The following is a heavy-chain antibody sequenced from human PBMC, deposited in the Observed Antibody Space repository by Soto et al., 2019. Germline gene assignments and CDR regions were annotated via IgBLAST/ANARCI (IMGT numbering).Heavy chain of an antibody. CDR1: AFTLSKFV. Sequence: GGSLRLSCAASAFTLSKFVMHWVRQAPGRGLEWVAVTSNDGSNTFYADSVKGRFTISRDNSKNTVYLQMNSLRTEDTAVYYCARGNLDVWGQGTTVTVS. D-gene: IGHD1-7*01. CDR3: ARGNLDV. J-gene: IGHJ6*02. V-gene: IGHV3-30-3*01. CDR2: TSNDGSNT.